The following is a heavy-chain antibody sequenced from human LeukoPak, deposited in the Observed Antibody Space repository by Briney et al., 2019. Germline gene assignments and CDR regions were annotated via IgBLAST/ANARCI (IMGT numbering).Heavy chain of an antibody. V-gene: IGHV1-8*03. CDR1: GYTFTSYY. D-gene: IGHD3-16*02. CDR2: MNPNSGNT. Sequence: GASVTVSCTASGYTFTSYYMHWVRQATGQGLEWMGWMNPNSGNTGYAQKFQGRVTITRNTSISTAYMELSSLRSEDTAVYYCARNSNDYVWGSYRQPEDYWGQGILVTVSS. CDR3: ARNSNDYVWGSYRQPEDY. J-gene: IGHJ4*02.